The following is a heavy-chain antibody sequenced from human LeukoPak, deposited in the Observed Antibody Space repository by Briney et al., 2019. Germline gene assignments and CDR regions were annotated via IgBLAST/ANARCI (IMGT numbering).Heavy chain of an antibody. V-gene: IGHV4-59*01. CDR3: ASARIAVGDTSAHSSFNSMDV. D-gene: IGHD6-19*01. J-gene: IGHJ6*03. Sequence: PSETLSLTCTVSGGSIHNYYCFWIRQPPGKGLEWIGYIYYSGSTNSNPSLNSLLTMSVDTSKNQFSLKLDSVTAADTAVYYCASARIAVGDTSAHSSFNSMDVWGKGTTVTVSS. CDR1: GGSIHNYY. CDR2: IYYSGST.